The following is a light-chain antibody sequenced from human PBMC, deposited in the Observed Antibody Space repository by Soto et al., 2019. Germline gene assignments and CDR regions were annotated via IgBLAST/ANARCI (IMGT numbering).Light chain of an antibody. CDR1: NIGTKG. CDR3: QVWDRSSDHRVV. Sequence: SYELTQPPSVSVAPGKTARISCGRNNIGTKGVHWYQQKPGQAPVLVIYYDSARPSGIPERFSGSNAGNTATLTISTVEAGDEADYYCQVWDRSSDHRVVFGGGTKLTVL. J-gene: IGLJ2*01. CDR2: YDS. V-gene: IGLV3-21*04.